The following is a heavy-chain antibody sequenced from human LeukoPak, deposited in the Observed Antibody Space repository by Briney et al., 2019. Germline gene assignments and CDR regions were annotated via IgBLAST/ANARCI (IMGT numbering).Heavy chain of an antibody. CDR3: AKGVPYYGSGDKVY. V-gene: IGHV3-30*02. CDR1: GFTFSSYG. J-gene: IGHJ4*02. CDR2: IRYDGSNK. D-gene: IGHD3-10*01. Sequence: GGSLRLSCAASGFTFSSYGMHWVRQAPGKGLEWVAFIRYDGSNKYYADSVKGRFTISRDNSKNTLYLQMNSLRAEDTAVYYCAKGVPYYGSGDKVYWGQETLVTVSS.